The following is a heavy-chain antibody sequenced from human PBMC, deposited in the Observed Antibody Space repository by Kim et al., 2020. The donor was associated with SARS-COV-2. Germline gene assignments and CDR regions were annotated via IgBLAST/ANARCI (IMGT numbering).Heavy chain of an antibody. J-gene: IGHJ4*02. CDR2: INHSGST. CDR1: GGSFSGYY. V-gene: IGHV4-34*01. CDR3: ARGQKDFWSGYHADY. Sequence: SETLSLTCAVYGGSFSGYYWSWIRQPPGKGLEWIGEINHSGSTNYNPSLKSRVTISVDTSKNQFSLKLSSVTAADTAVYYCARGQKDFWSGYHADYWGQGTLVIVSS. D-gene: IGHD3-3*01.